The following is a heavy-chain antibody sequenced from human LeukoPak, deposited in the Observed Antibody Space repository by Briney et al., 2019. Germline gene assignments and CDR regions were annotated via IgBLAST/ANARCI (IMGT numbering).Heavy chain of an antibody. D-gene: IGHD2-2*01. CDR2: VNEDGTEK. Sequence: PGGSLRLSCAASGFTVSSYYMSWVRQAPGKGPERVATVNEDGTEKYYVDSVKGRFTISRDNGKRSLYVQMNSLRVEDTAVYYCARGVGWFDPWGQGTLVTVSS. J-gene: IGHJ5*02. CDR3: ARGVGWFDP. CDR1: GFTVSSYY. V-gene: IGHV3-7*01.